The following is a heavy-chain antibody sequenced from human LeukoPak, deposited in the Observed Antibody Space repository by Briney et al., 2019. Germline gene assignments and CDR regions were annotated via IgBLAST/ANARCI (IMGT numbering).Heavy chain of an antibody. CDR1: GGSFSSYY. V-gene: IGHV4-34*01. CDR3: ARVTRFTQFGELWFDS. D-gene: IGHD3-10*01. Sequence: KPSETLSLTCAVYGGSFSSYYWSWIRQSPGKGLEGIGEITHSRSTNYNPSLKSRVTISLDTSKSQFSLKLTSVTAADTAVYYCARVTRFTQFGELWFDSWGQGTLLTVSS. J-gene: IGHJ5*01. CDR2: ITHSRST.